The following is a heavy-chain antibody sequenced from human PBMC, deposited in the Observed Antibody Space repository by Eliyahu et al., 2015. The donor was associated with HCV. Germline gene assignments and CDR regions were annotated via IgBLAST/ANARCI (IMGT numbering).Heavy chain of an antibody. CDR2: IYYSGST. D-gene: IGHD3-10*01. V-gene: IGHV4-59*01. CDR1: GGSISSYY. J-gene: IGHJ5*02. CDR3: ARDSGDWGSGSYYHTRSNNWFDP. Sequence: QVQLQESGPGLVKPSETLSLTCTVSGGSISSYYWSWIRQPPGKGLEWIGYIYYSGSTNYNPSLKSRVTISVDTSKNQFSLKLSSVTAADTAVYYCARDSGDWGSGSYYHTRSNNWFDPWGQGTLVTVSS.